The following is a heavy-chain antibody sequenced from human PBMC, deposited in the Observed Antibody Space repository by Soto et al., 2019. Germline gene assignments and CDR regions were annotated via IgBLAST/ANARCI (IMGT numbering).Heavy chain of an antibody. J-gene: IGHJ4*02. V-gene: IGHV4-59*02. CDR2: ISYSGST. D-gene: IGHD1-1*01. CDR3: ARDGATTGSVYLDY. Sequence: QVQLQESGPGLVKPSETLSLTCTVSGCSVSGYFWTWFRQPPGKGLEWIVYISYSGSTNYNTSLESRFTMSMDTARNQVSLRLTSVSAADTAVYYCARDGATTGSVYLDYWGQGTLVTGSS. CDR1: GCSVSGYF.